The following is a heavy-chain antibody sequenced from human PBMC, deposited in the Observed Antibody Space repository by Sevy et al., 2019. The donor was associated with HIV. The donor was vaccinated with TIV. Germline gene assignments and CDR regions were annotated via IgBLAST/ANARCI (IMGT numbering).Heavy chain of an antibody. CDR2: ISGSGANT. CDR1: GFNFNTYA. D-gene: IGHD3-22*01. J-gene: IGHJ4*02. CDR3: AKDLYAYYYDSSGYYSSFDY. V-gene: IGHV3-23*01. Sequence: GGSLRLSCAAFGFNFNTYAISWVRQAPGKGLEWVSTISGSGANTFYADSVKGQFTISRDNSQNTMYLQMNSLGADDAAVYYCAKDLYAYYYDSSGYYSSFDYWGQGTLVTVSS.